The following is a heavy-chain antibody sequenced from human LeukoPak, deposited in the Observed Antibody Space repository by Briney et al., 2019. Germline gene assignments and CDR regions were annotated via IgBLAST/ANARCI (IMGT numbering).Heavy chain of an antibody. V-gene: IGHV4-34*01. CDR3: ARGRYSSGWFKDKNWFDP. CDR2: INHSGST. CDR1: GGSFSGYY. D-gene: IGHD6-19*01. Sequence: PSETLSLTCAVYGGSFSGYYWSWIRQPPGKGLEWIGEINHSGSTNYNPSLKSRVTISVDTSKNQFSLKLSSVTAADTAVYYCARGRYSSGWFKDKNWFDPWGQGIPVTVSS. J-gene: IGHJ5*02.